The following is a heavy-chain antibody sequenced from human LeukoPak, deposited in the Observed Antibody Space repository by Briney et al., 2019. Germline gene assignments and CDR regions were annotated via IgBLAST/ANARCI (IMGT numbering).Heavy chain of an antibody. J-gene: IGHJ5*02. D-gene: IGHD3-10*01. CDR2: VSYEGSTV. Sequence: PGGSLRLSCTPSGFSFSSYGMHWVRQAPGKGLEWVAVVSYEGSTVYYADSVKGRFTISRDNSKNTLYLQMNSLRVEDTAVYYLTKGGLGSGIFSAWFDLGGQETLATVPS. V-gene: IGHV3-30*18. CDR3: TKGGLGSGIFSAWFDL. CDR1: GFSFSSYG.